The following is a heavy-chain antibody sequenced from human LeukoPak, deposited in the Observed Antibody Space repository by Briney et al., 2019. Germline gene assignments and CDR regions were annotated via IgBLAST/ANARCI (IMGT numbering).Heavy chain of an antibody. Sequence: SETLSLTCTVSGDSISSGDYYWTWIRQPPGKGLEWIGYIYFTGTTYYNPSLKSRVTISVDTSKNQFSLNLSSVTAADTAVYYCARGKIDGSGSYFNWFDPWGQGTLVTVSS. CDR2: IYFTGTT. D-gene: IGHD3-10*01. V-gene: IGHV4-30-4*01. CDR1: GDSISSGDYY. CDR3: ARGKIDGSGSYFNWFDP. J-gene: IGHJ5*02.